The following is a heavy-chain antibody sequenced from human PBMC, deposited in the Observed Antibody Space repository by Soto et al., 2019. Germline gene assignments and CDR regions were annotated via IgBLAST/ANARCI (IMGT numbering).Heavy chain of an antibody. CDR2: IYSGGST. CDR3: ARVPIVVVPAAAHDAFDI. CDR1: GFTVSSNY. V-gene: IGHV3-53*04. Sequence: GGSLRLSCAASGFTVSSNYMSWVRQAPGKGLEWVSVIYSGGSTYYADSVKGRFTISRHNSKNTLYLQMNSLRAEDTAVYYCARVPIVVVPAAAHDAFDIWGQGTMVTVSS. D-gene: IGHD2-2*01. J-gene: IGHJ3*02.